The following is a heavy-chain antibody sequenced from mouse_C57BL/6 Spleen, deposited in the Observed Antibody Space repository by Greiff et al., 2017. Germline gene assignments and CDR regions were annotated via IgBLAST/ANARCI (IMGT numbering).Heavy chain of an antibody. V-gene: IGHV1-9*01. CDR3: SREDYYGSSPYYAMDY. Sequence: QVQLKQSGAELARPGASVKLSCKATGYTFTGYWIEWVKQRPGHGLEWIGEILPGSGSTNYNEKFKGKATFTAATSSNTAYMQLSSLTTEDSAIYYWSREDYYGSSPYYAMDYWGQGTSVTVSS. J-gene: IGHJ4*01. D-gene: IGHD1-1*01. CDR1: GYTFTGYW. CDR2: ILPGSGST.